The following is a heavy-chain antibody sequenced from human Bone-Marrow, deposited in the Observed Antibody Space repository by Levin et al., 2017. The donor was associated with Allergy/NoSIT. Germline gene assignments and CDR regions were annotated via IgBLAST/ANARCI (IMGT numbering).Heavy chain of an antibody. J-gene: IGHJ4*02. Sequence: SQTLSLTCTVSGDSISSSFWSWIRQPPGKGLEWIGYIFHSGNTNYNPSLKSRVTISIDTSKNQFSLKLRSVTAADTAVYFCARLRTGSPDYWGQGTLVTVSS. CDR3: ARLRTGSPDY. CDR2: IFHSGNT. D-gene: IGHD1-1*01. V-gene: IGHV4-59*08. CDR1: GDSISSSF.